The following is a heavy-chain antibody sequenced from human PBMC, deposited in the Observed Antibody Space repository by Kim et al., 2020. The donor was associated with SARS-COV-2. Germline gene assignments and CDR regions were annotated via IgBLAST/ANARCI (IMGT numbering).Heavy chain of an antibody. D-gene: IGHD6-13*01. J-gene: IGHJ5*02. V-gene: IGHV3-30*01. CDR3: ARGGDSSSWLNWFDP. Sequence: DSGKGRFTSSSDNSKNTLYLQMNSLRPEDTAVYYCARGGDSSSWLNWFDPWGQGTLVTVSS.